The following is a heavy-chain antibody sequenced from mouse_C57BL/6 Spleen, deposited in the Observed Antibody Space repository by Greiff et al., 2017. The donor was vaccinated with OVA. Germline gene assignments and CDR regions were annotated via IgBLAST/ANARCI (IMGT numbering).Heavy chain of an antibody. J-gene: IGHJ4*01. CDR2: IYPGSGST. CDR3: ARYYYGSSPLAMDY. V-gene: IGHV1-55*01. Sequence: QVQLQQPGAELVKPGASVKMSCKASGYTFTSYWITWVKQRPGQGLEWIGDIYPGSGSTNYNEKFKSKATLTVDTSSSTAYMQLSSLTSEDSAVYYCARYYYGSSPLAMDYWGQGTSVTVSS. D-gene: IGHD1-1*01. CDR1: GYTFTSYW.